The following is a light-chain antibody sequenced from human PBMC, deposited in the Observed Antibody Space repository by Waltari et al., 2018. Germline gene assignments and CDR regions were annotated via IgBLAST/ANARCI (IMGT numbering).Light chain of an antibody. CDR2: GKH. V-gene: IGLV1-40*01. CDR3: QSYDGSLSNPWV. J-gene: IGLJ3*02. Sequence: QSVLTQPPSVSGAPGQRVTISCTGSSSNIGAAYDVHWYQQFPGTAPKPLSYGKHSRPPGGPERCSGSKSGTFASLAITGLQAEDEADYYCQSYDGSLSNPWVFGGGTKLTVL. CDR1: SSNIGAAYD.